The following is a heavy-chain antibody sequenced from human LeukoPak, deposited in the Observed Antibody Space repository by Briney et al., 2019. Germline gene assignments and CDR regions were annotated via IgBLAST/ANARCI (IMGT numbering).Heavy chain of an antibody. V-gene: IGHV3-49*03. CDR2: IRTKTYAEAT. J-gene: IGHJ6*04. Sequence: GSLRLSCTVSGYTFGDYALTWFRQAPGKGLEWVGFIRTKTYAEATEYAASVKGRFTLSRDDSNSIAHLQMNSLKTEDTAVYYCSRGLRFPDVWGKGTTVTVSS. CDR1: GYTFGDYA. CDR3: SRGLRFPDV. D-gene: IGHD3-3*01.